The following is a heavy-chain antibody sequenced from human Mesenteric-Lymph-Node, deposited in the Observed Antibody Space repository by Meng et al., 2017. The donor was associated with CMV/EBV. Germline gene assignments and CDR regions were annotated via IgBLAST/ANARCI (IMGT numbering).Heavy chain of an antibody. D-gene: IGHD2-2*02. V-gene: IGHV3-21*01. CDR1: GFTFSSYS. CDR2: ISSSSSYI. J-gene: IGHJ4*02. CDR3: ARDPVIHSVVPAAIRD. Sequence: GESLKISCAASGFTFSSYSMNWVRQAPGKGLGWVSSISSSSSYIYYADSVKGRFTISRDNAKNSLYLQMNSLRAEDTAVYYCARDPVIHSVVPAAIRDWGQGTLVTVSS.